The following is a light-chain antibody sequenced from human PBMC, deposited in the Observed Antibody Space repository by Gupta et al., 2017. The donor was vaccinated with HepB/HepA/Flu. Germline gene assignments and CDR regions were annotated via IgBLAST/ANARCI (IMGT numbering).Light chain of an antibody. CDR1: QSVNNY. J-gene: IGKJ4*01. Sequence: EIVLTQSTATLSLSPGERATLSCRASQSVNNYLAWYQQKPGRAPRLLIYDVTVRATGIPPRISGSGSGTDFTLTITSLEPEDFAVYYCQHRTNWPPSLTFGGGTKVEIK. CDR3: QHRTNWPPSLT. V-gene: IGKV3-11*01. CDR2: DVT.